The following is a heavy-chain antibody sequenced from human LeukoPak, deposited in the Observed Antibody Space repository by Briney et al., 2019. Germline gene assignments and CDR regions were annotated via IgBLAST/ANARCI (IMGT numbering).Heavy chain of an antibody. CDR1: GGSISNYY. CDR3: ARDSAPGVGAGA. D-gene: IGHD1-26*01. V-gene: IGHV4-4*07. CDR2: IYTSGST. J-gene: IGHJ5*02. Sequence: SETLSLTCTVSGGSISNYYWSWIRQPAGKGLEWIGRIYTSGSTNYNPSLKSRVTMSVDTSKNQLSLKLTSVTAADTAVYYCARDSAPGVGAGAWGQGTLVTVSS.